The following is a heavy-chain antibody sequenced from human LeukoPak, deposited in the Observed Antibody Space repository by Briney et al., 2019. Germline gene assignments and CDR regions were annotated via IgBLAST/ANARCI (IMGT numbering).Heavy chain of an antibody. CDR1: GGSISSYY. D-gene: IGHD6-13*01. CDR2: ICYSGST. V-gene: IGHV4-59*01. J-gene: IGHJ3*02. CDR3: ARDAAADAFDI. Sequence: WETLSLTCTVSGGSISSYYWSWIRQPPGKGLEWIGYICYSGSTNYNPSLRSRVTISVDTSKNQFSLKLSSVTAADTAVYYCARDAAADAFDIWGQGTMVTVSS.